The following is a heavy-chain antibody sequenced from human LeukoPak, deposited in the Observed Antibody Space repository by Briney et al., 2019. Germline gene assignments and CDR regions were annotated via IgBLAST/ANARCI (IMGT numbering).Heavy chain of an antibody. Sequence: GGSLRLSCAASGFTFSSYAMSWVRQAPGKGLEWVSAISGSGGSTYYADSVKGRFTISRDNSKDTLYLQMNNLGAEDTAVYYCAKDLELAPFDYWGQGTLVTVSS. J-gene: IGHJ4*02. CDR2: ISGSGGST. D-gene: IGHD1-26*01. CDR3: AKDLELAPFDY. CDR1: GFTFSSYA. V-gene: IGHV3-23*01.